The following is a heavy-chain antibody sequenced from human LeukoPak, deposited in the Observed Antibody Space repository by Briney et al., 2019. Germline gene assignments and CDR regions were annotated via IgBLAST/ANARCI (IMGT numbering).Heavy chain of an antibody. CDR3: AKDWDDYGDYLPLDY. CDR2: IRGGGGST. CDR1: GFSFSLYA. V-gene: IGHV3-23*01. J-gene: IGHJ4*02. Sequence: GGSLRLSCAASGFSFSLYAMSWVRQAPGKGLEWVPAIRGGGGSTYYADSVKGRFTISRDNPKNTLYLQMNSLRAEDTAVYYCAKDWDDYGDYLPLDYWGQGTLVTVSS. D-gene: IGHD4-17*01.